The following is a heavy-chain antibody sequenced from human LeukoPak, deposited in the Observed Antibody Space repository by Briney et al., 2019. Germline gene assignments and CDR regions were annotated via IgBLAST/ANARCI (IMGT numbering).Heavy chain of an antibody. J-gene: IGHJ4*02. Sequence: SQTLSLTCTVSADSISSSGHYWTWIRQHPGKGPETIGFIHFSGSTNHNPSLKSRVAISVDASKNQFSLRLSSVTSADTAVYYCARGGNRFGGFCFDYWGQGILVTVSS. CDR1: ADSISSSGHY. V-gene: IGHV4-31*03. CDR3: ARGGNRFGGFCFDY. D-gene: IGHD3-10*01. CDR2: IHFSGST.